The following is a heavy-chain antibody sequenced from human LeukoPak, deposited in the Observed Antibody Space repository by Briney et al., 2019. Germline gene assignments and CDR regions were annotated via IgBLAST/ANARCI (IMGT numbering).Heavy chain of an antibody. Sequence: SETLSLTCTVSGGSISSGSYYWSWIRQPAGKGLEWIGRIYTSGSTNYNPSLKSRVTISVDTSKNQFSLKLSSVTAADTAVYYCARDLYGGNSNPPYYYMDVWGKGTTVTVSS. CDR1: GGSISSGSYY. CDR2: IYTSGST. V-gene: IGHV4-61*02. D-gene: IGHD4-23*01. J-gene: IGHJ6*03. CDR3: ARDLYGGNSNPPYYYMDV.